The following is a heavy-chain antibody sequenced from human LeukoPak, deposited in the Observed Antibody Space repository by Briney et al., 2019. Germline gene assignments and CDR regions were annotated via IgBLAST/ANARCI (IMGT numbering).Heavy chain of an antibody. J-gene: IGHJ4*02. CDR3: ATTGYSSGWYGGVFDY. CDR2: IYTSGST. D-gene: IGHD6-19*01. Sequence: SETLSLTCTVSGGSISSYYWSWIRQPAGRGLEWIGRIYTSGSTNYNPSLKSRVTMSVDTSKNQFSLKLSSVTAADTAVYYCATTGYSSGWYGGVFDYWGQGTLVTVSS. CDR1: GGSISSYY. V-gene: IGHV4-4*07.